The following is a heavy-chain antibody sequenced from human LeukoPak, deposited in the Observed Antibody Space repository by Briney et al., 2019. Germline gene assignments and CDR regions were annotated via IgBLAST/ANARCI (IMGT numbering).Heavy chain of an antibody. CDR1: GGSISSYS. Sequence: PSETLSLTCSVSGGSISSYSWNWIRQPAGKGLEWIGRFYTSGTTNYNPSLKSRVTMSIDTSKNQVSLKMRSATAADTAVYYCARTVVTLDWYFDLWGRGTLVSVSS. V-gene: IGHV4-4*07. CDR3: ARTVVTLDWYFDL. D-gene: IGHD4-23*01. CDR2: FYTSGTT. J-gene: IGHJ2*01.